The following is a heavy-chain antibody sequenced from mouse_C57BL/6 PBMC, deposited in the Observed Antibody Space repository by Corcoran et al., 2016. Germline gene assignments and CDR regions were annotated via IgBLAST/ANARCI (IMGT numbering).Heavy chain of an antibody. CDR3: ARWAPATVVAHYYAMDY. Sequence: QVQLQQSGAELVKPGASVKISCKASGYAFSSYWMNWVKQRPGKGLEWIGQIYPGDGDTNYNGKFKGKATLTADKSSSTAYMQLSSLTSEDSAVYFCARWAPATVVAHYYAMDYWGQGTSVTVSS. V-gene: IGHV1-80*01. D-gene: IGHD1-1*01. J-gene: IGHJ4*01. CDR1: GYAFSSYW. CDR2: IYPGDGDT.